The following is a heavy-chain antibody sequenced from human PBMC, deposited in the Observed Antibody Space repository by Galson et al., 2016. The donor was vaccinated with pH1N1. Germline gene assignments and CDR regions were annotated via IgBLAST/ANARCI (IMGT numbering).Heavy chain of an antibody. V-gene: IGHV1-69*13. J-gene: IGHJ3*02. D-gene: IGHD4-23*01. CDR1: GFTFSNYG. CDR2: IIPLFGTT. Sequence: SVKVSCKASGFTFSNYGFSWVRQAPGQGLEWMGGIIPLFGTTNYAQKFRGRVTISADESTSTAYMELSNLSSEDTAVYYCARSPSTVVAPGEPFDIWGQGTMVTVSS. CDR3: ARSPSTVVAPGEPFDI.